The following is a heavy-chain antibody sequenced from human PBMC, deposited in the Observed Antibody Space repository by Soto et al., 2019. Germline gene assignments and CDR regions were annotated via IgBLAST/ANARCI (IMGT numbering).Heavy chain of an antibody. J-gene: IGHJ4*02. D-gene: IGHD3-10*01. V-gene: IGHV3-72*01. Sequence: EVQLVESGGGLVHPGGSLRLSCAVSGFTISDQYGDWVRQAPGKGLEWVGRSTSRANGLTKDYAASLKGRFTISRDDSKTSLYLQMNSLQTEDTAVYYCVTPLKTYGPAAFDYWGQGILVTVSS. CDR3: VTPLKTYGPAAFDY. CDR2: STSRANGLTK. CDR1: GFTISDQY.